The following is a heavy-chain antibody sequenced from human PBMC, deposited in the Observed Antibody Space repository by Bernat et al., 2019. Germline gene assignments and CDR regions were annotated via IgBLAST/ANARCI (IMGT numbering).Heavy chain of an antibody. J-gene: IGHJ4*02. Sequence: EVQLLESGGDLVQPGGSLRLSCVASGFTFSSNAMAWVRQAPGKGLEWVSAISGSGGSTYYADSGKGRFTISRDNSKKTLYLQMNSLRAEDTAVYFCAKEYVSRSSLSFDYWGQATLVTVSS. D-gene: IGHD3-16*01. V-gene: IGHV3-23*01. CDR2: ISGSGGST. CDR3: AKEYVSRSSLSFDY. CDR1: GFTFSSNA.